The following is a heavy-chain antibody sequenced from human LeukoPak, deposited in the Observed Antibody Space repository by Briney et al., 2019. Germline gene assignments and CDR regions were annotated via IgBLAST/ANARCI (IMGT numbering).Heavy chain of an antibody. J-gene: IGHJ4*02. CDR1: GFTFSSYS. V-gene: IGHV3-21*01. D-gene: IGHD3-16*01. CDR3: VRGGDDPDH. Sequence: GGSLRLSCAASGFTFSSYSMNWVRQAPGKGLEWVSSISSSSSYIYYADSVKGRFTISRDNGKDTLYLQMNSLRVEDTALYYCVRGGDDPDHWGQGTLVTVSS. CDR2: ISSSSSYI.